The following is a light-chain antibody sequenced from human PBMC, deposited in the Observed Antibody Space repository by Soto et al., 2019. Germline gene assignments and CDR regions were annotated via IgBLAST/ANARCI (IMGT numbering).Light chain of an antibody. CDR1: QSVSSY. V-gene: IGKV3-20*01. Sequence: EIVLTQSPGTLSLSVGERVTLSCRASQSVSSYLAWYQQTPGQAPRLLIYDTSNMAPGTPDRFSGSGSGTDGTLTISRLEPEDFTVYYCQQDGSSPLTFGGGTTVEIK. CDR2: DTS. CDR3: QQDGSSPLT. J-gene: IGKJ4*01.